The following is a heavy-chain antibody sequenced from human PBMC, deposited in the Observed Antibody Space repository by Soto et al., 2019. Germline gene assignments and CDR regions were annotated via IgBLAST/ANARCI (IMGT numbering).Heavy chain of an antibody. CDR1: GYTFTSYD. V-gene: IGHV1-8*01. Sequence: QVQLVQSGAEVKKPGASVKVSCKASGYTFTSYDINWVRQATGQGLEWMGWMNPNSGNTGYAHKFQGSVTMTRNTSIRKAYMELSSLRSEDTAVYYWARGHGSWYYYYMDVWGKGTTVTVSS. CDR3: ARGHGSWYYYYMDV. CDR2: MNPNSGNT. J-gene: IGHJ6*03. D-gene: IGHD6-13*01.